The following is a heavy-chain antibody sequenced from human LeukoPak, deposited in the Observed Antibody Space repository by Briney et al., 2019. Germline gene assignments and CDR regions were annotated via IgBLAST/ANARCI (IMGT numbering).Heavy chain of an antibody. CDR3: ARLNYYDGSGYYPDY. J-gene: IGHJ4*02. V-gene: IGHV3-72*01. D-gene: IGHD3-22*01. CDR1: GFTFSDHH. Sequence: PGRSLRLSCAASGFTFSDHHMDWVRQAPGGVLEWVGRIRNRANSYNKKYDASVTGRFTISRDDSKNSMLLQMNSLKTEDTAVYYCARLNYYDGSGYYPDYWGQGTLVSVSS. CDR2: IRNRANSYNK.